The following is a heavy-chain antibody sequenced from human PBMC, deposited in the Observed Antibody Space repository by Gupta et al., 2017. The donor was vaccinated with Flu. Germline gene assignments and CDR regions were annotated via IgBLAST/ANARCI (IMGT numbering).Heavy chain of an antibody. CDR2: INHSGST. V-gene: IGHV4-34*01. CDR3: ARERLQGQKEQSSDYYYYYGMDV. J-gene: IGHJ6*02. Sequence: WIGEINHSGSTNYNPSLKSRVTISVDTSKNQFSLKLSSVTAADTAVYYCARERLQGQKEQSSDYYYYYGMDVWGQGTTVTVSS. D-gene: IGHD4-4*01.